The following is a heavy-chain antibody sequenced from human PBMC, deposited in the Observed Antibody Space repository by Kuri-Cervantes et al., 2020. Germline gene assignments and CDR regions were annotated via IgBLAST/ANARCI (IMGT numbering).Heavy chain of an antibody. Sequence: TLSLTCAVYGGSFSGYYWSWIRQAPGKGLEWIGEINHSGSTNYNPSLKSRVTISVDTSKNQFSLKLSSVTAADTAVYYCARYCSTSSCYVGQNDAFDIWGQGTMVTVSS. CDR1: GGSFSGYY. J-gene: IGHJ3*02. CDR2: INHSGST. V-gene: IGHV4-34*01. D-gene: IGHD2-2*01. CDR3: ARYCSTSSCYVGQNDAFDI.